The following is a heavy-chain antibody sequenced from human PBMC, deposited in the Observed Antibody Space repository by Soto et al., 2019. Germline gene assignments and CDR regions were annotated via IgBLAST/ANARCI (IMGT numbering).Heavy chain of an antibody. J-gene: IGHJ4*02. D-gene: IGHD3-9*01. V-gene: IGHV3-23*01. CDR2: ISGSGGST. Sequence: GGSLRLSCAASGFTFSSYAMSWVRQAPGKGLEWVSAISGSGGSTYYADSVKGRFTISRDNSKNTLYLQMNSLRAEDTAVYYCAKARVYYDILTGYDYWGQGTLVTVSS. CDR1: GFTFSSYA. CDR3: AKARVYYDILTGYDY.